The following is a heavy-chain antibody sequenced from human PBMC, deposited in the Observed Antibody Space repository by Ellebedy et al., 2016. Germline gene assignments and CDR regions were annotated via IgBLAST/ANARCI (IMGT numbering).Heavy chain of an antibody. D-gene: IGHD6-19*01. CDR3: ARDDRERSGWSVGDAFDI. CDR2: IYYSGST. Sequence: SETLSLXXTVSGGSISSSSYYWGWIRQPPGKGLEWIGSIYYSGSTYYNPSLKSRVTISVDTSKNQFSLKLSSVTAADTAVYYCARDDRERSGWSVGDAFDIWGQGTMVTVSS. V-gene: IGHV4-39*07. CDR1: GGSISSSSYY. J-gene: IGHJ3*02.